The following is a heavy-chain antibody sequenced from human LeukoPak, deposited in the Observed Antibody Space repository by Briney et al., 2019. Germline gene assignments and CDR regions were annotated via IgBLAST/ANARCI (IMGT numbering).Heavy chain of an antibody. CDR3: ARGSASNGAHY. Sequence: PSETLSLTCAVYGGSFSGYYWSWIRQPPGKGLEWIGEINHSGSTNYNPSLKSRVTISVDTSKNQFSLKLSSVTAADTAVYYCARGSASNGAHYWGRGTLVTVSS. J-gene: IGHJ4*02. D-gene: IGHD4-11*01. V-gene: IGHV4-34*01. CDR1: GGSFSGYY. CDR2: INHSGST.